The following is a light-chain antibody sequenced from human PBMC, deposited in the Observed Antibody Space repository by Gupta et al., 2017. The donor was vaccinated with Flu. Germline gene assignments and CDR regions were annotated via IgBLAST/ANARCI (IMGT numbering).Light chain of an antibody. CDR2: GAT. V-gene: IGKV1-39*01. CDR3: QQSYTNFHI. Sequence: PTSRSASVGDRVTITSRARQTISSYLNLYQHKSGKAPQLLIYGATTLQSGVPSRFSGSGSGTDYTLTISSLQPDDFATYYCQQSYTNFHIVGLGTTVEIK. J-gene: IGKJ3*01. CDR1: QTISSY.